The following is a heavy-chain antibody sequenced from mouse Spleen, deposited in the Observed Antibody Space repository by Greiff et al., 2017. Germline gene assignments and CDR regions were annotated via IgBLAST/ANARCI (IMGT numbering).Heavy chain of an antibody. Sequence: QVQLQQSGAELARPGASVKMSCKASGYTFTSYTMHWVKQRPGQGLEWIGYINPSSGYTKYNQKFKDKATLTADKSSSTAYMQLSSLTSEDSAVYYCARGDGYHYAMDYWGQGTSVTVSS. CDR3: ARGDGYHYAMDY. J-gene: IGHJ4*01. CDR1: GYTFTSYT. V-gene: IGHV1-4*01. CDR2: INPSSGYT. D-gene: IGHD2-3*01.